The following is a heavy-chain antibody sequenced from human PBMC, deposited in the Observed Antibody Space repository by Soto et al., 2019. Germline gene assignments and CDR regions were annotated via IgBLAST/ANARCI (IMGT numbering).Heavy chain of an antibody. V-gene: IGHV3-74*01. CDR3: AREGNDWDDAVDH. Sequence: EVQLVESGGGLVQPGGSLRLSCAASGFTFSDYWMHWVRQVPGKGLVWVARINSKGSTTTYADSVKGRFSMSRDNAKNTLYLQMNSLRAEDTAVYYWAREGNDWDDAVDHWGQGTLVTVSS. D-gene: IGHD1-1*01. CDR2: INSKGSTT. CDR1: GFTFSDYW. J-gene: IGHJ4*02.